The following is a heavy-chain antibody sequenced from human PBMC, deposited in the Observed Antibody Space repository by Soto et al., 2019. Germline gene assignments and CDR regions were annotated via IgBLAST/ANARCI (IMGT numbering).Heavy chain of an antibody. CDR2: INAGNGNT. V-gene: IGHV1-3*05. Sequence: QVQLVQSVAEEKKPGASVKVSCKASGYTCTSYAMHWVRQAPGQRLEWMGWINAGNGNTKYSQKFQGRVTITRDTSASTAYMELSSLRSEDTAVYYCARSIVVVTALDYWGQGTLVTVSS. CDR1: GYTCTSYA. J-gene: IGHJ4*02. D-gene: IGHD2-21*02. CDR3: ARSIVVVTALDY.